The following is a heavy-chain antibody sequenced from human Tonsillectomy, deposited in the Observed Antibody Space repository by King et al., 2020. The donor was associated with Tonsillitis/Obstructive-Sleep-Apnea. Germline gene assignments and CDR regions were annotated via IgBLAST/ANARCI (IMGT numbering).Heavy chain of an antibody. V-gene: IGHV4-59*01. D-gene: IGHD5-18*01. J-gene: IGHJ4*02. CDR3: ARATAMLTYFHY. Sequence: VQLQESGPGLVKPLETLSLTCTVSGGSLSRYYWSWIRQPPGKGLEWIGYIYFSGSTNYNPSLKSRVTITVDTSKNQFSLKLSSVTAADTAVYYCARATAMLTYFHYWGQGTLVTVSS. CDR1: GGSLSRYY. CDR2: IYFSGST.